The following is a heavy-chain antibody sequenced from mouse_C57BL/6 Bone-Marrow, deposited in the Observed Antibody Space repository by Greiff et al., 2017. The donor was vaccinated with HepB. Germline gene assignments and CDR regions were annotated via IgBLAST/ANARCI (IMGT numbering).Heavy chain of an antibody. V-gene: IGHV1-64*01. CDR1: GYTFTSYW. CDR3: ARGGNYGSSPYYYAMDY. D-gene: IGHD1-1*01. CDR2: IHPNSGST. J-gene: IGHJ4*01. Sequence: VQLQQPGAELVKPGASVKLSCKASGYTFTSYWMHWVKQRPGQVLEWIGMIHPNSGSTNYNEKFKSKATLTVDKSSSTAYMQLSSLTSEDSAVYYCARGGNYGSSPYYYAMDYWGQGTSVTVSS.